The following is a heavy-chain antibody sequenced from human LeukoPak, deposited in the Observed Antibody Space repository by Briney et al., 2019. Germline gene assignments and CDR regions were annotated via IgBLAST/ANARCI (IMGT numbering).Heavy chain of an antibody. CDR2: IYWNDDN. D-gene: IGHD3-3*01. Sequence: KASGPTLVKPTQTLTLTCTFSGFSLSTSGVGVGWIRQPPGKALDWLALIYWNDDNRYSPSLKSRVTITKDTSKNQVVLTMTNMDPVDTATYYCAHIYSNYDFWSGYQGNAFDIWGQGTMVTVSS. CDR3: AHIYSNYDFWSGYQGNAFDI. V-gene: IGHV2-5*01. J-gene: IGHJ3*02. CDR1: GFSLSTSGVG.